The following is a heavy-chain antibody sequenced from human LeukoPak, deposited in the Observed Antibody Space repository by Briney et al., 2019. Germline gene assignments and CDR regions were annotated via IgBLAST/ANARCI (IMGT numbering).Heavy chain of an antibody. V-gene: IGHV4-59*12. CDR2: IYYSGST. D-gene: IGHD3-3*01. Sequence: SETLSLTCTVSGGSISSYYWSWIRQPPGKGLEWLGYIYYSGSTNYNPSLKSRVTMSVDTSKNQFSLKLSSVTAADTAVYYCARSDFWSGYRFDYWGQGTLVTVSS. CDR3: ARSDFWSGYRFDY. CDR1: GGSISSYY. J-gene: IGHJ4*02.